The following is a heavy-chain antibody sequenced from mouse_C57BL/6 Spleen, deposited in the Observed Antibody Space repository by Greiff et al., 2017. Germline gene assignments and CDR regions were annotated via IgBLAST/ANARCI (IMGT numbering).Heavy chain of an antibody. CDR1: GYTFTSYW. D-gene: IGHD2-3*01. CDR2: IDPSDSYT. Sequence: QVQLKQPGAELVKPGASVKLSCKASGYTFTSYWMQWVKQRPGQGLEWIGEIDPSDSYTNYNQKFKGKATLTVDTSSSTAYMQLSSLTSEDSAVYYCARYDRGAMDYWGQGTSVTVSS. J-gene: IGHJ4*01. V-gene: IGHV1-50*01. CDR3: ARYDRGAMDY.